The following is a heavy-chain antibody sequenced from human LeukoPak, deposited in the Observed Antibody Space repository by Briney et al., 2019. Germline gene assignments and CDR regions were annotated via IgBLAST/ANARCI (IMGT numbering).Heavy chain of an antibody. CDR1: GFTFSSYA. J-gene: IGHJ4*02. CDR2: VSGSGGST. CDR3: AKDLDIVATITGN. D-gene: IGHD5-12*01. Sequence: GGSLRLSCAASGFTFSSYAMSWVRQAPGKGLEWVSGVSGSGGSTYYADSVKGRSTISRDNSKNTLYLQMNSLRAEDTAVYYCAKDLDIVATITGNWGQGTLVTVSS. V-gene: IGHV3-23*01.